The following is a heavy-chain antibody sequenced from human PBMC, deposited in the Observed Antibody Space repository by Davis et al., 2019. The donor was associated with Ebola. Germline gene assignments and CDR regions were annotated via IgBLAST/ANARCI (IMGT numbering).Heavy chain of an antibody. CDR1: GYTFTSYD. CDR2: MNPNSGNT. D-gene: IGHD3-22*01. V-gene: IGHV1-8*01. J-gene: IGHJ4*02. Sequence: AASVKVSCKASGYTFTSYDINWVRQATGQGLEWMGWMNPNSGNTGYAQKFQGRVTMTRNTSISTAYMELSSLRSEDTAVYYCARQRYYYDSSGYYYFDYWGQGTLVTVSS. CDR3: ARQRYYYDSSGYYYFDY.